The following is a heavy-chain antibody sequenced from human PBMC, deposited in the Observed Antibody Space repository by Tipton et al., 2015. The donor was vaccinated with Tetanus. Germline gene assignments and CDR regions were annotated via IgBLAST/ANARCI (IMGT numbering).Heavy chain of an antibody. CDR2: IYYSGST. V-gene: IGHV4-61*01. CDR3: ARGLQYYYDSSGYYFDY. Sequence: TLSLTCTVSGGSVSSGSYYWSWIRQPPGKGLECIGYIYYSGSTNYNPSLKSRVTISVDTSKNQFSLKLSSVTAADTAVYSCARGLQYYYDSSGYYFDYWGQGTLVTVSS. D-gene: IGHD3-22*01. CDR1: GGSVSSGSYY. J-gene: IGHJ4*02.